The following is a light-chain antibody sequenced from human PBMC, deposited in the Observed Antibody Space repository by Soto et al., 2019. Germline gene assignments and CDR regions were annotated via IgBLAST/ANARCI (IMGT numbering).Light chain of an antibody. J-gene: IGKJ3*01. Sequence: EIVVTQSPGILSVSPGDRATLSCRASQSVGRNLAWCQQKPGQAPTLLIYAASTRATGLPARFSGSGSGTDFTLTISSLQSEDFAVYYCQEYSKWPLFTFGPGTRVDIK. CDR1: QSVGRN. CDR2: AAS. V-gene: IGKV3-15*01. CDR3: QEYSKWPLFT.